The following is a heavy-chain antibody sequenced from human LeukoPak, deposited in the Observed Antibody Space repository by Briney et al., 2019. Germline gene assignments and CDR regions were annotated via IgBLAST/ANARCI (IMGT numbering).Heavy chain of an antibody. CDR2: ISSSSSTI. CDR3: ARAGDCSGGSCYLHDAFDI. V-gene: IGHV3-48*01. J-gene: IGHJ3*02. D-gene: IGHD2-15*01. CDR1: GFTFDDYA. Sequence: GGSLRLSCAASGFTFDDYAMHWVRQAPGKGLEWVSSISSSSSTIYYADSVKGRFTISRDNAKNSLYLQMNSLRAEDTAVYYCARAGDCSGGSCYLHDAFDIWGQGTMVTVSS.